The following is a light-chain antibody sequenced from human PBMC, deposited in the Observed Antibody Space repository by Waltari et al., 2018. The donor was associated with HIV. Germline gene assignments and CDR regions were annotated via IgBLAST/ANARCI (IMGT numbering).Light chain of an antibody. CDR2: DVN. CDR1: SRDVGVYNY. Sequence: QTALPHPPSAAGSPGHSTTTFCTGTSRDVGVYNYVPWYQQHPDKAPKLIIFDVNKRPSGVPDRFSGSTSGNTASLTVSGLHAEDEADYYCSSYAGSDSPYVFGSGTTVTVL. V-gene: IGLV2-8*01. CDR3: SSYAGSDSPYV. J-gene: IGLJ1*01.